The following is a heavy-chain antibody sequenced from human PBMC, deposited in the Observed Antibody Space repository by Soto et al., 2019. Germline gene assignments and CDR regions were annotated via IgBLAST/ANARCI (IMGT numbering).Heavy chain of an antibody. CDR2: ISYDGSNK. CDR3: ATEPPEVLDFDY. D-gene: IGHD1-1*01. Sequence: PGGSLRLSCAASGFTFSSYGMHWVRQAPGKGLEWVAVISYDGSNKYYADSVKGRFTISRDNSKNTLYLQMNGLRAEDTAVYYWATEPPEVLDFDYWGQGTLVTVSS. V-gene: IGHV3-30*03. CDR1: GFTFSSYG. J-gene: IGHJ4*02.